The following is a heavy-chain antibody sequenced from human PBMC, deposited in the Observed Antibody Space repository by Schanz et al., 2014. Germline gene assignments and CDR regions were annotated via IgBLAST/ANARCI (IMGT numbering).Heavy chain of an antibody. CDR1: GFTFTNYA. J-gene: IGHJ4*02. Sequence: DVQLLESGGGLVQPGGSLRLSCAASGFTFTNYAMSWVRQAPGKGLEWVSLISDSGDTAYYADSVKGRFTISRDNFKGELYLQMSSLRAEDTAVYYCAKSLESCPGGRCSRGYFDYWGQGTLVTVSS. V-gene: IGHV3-23*01. CDR2: ISDSGDTA. D-gene: IGHD2-8*02. CDR3: AKSLESCPGGRCSRGYFDY.